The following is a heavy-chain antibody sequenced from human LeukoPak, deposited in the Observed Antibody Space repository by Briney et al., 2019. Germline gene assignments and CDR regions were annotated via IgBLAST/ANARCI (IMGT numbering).Heavy chain of an antibody. CDR3: ARRQGPDGYSSGWYVGYYFDY. V-gene: IGHV4-34*01. D-gene: IGHD6-19*01. CDR2: INHSGST. J-gene: IGHJ4*02. CDR1: GGSFSGYY. Sequence: PSETLSLTCAVYGGSFSGYYWSWIRQPPGKGLEWIGEINHSGSTNYNPSLKSRVTISVDTSKNQFSLKLSSVTAADTAVYYCARRQGPDGYSSGWYVGYYFDYWGQGTLVTVSS.